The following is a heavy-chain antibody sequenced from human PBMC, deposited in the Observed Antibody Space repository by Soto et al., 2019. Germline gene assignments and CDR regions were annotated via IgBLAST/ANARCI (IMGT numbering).Heavy chain of an antibody. J-gene: IGHJ6*02. CDR2: IFYGGST. CDR1: GGSISSGSQY. V-gene: IGHV4-39*01. CDR3: ASQVLSAEGTWGMDV. D-gene: IGHD2-15*01. Sequence: PTCSVSGGSISSGSQYWGWIRQPPGKGLEWIGNIFYGGSTFYNPSLKSRVAMSVDTSKNQFSLDLSSVTAADTAVYYCASQVLSAEGTWGMDVWGQGTTVTVSS.